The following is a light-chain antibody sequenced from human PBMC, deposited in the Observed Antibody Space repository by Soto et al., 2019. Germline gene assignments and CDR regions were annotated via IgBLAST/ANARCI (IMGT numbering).Light chain of an antibody. CDR3: SSSTSRNTRV. CDR2: EVS. Sequence: QAVLTQPASVSGSPGQSITISCTGTSSDVGGYNYVSWYQQRPGKAPKLMIYEVSNRPSEVSIRFSGSKSGNTASLTISGLQAEDEADYYCSSSTSRNTRVFGTGTKLTVL. J-gene: IGLJ1*01. V-gene: IGLV2-14*01. CDR1: SSDVGGYNY.